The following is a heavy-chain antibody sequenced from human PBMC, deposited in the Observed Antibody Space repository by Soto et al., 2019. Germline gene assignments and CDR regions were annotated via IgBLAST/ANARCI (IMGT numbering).Heavy chain of an antibody. CDR3: ALLTPVTPEFDY. D-gene: IGHD4-4*01. CDR2: IDPSDSYT. Sequence: GESLKISCKGSGYSFTSYWISWVRQMPGKGLEWMGRIDPSDSYTNYSPSFQGHVTISADKSISTAYLQWSSLKASDTAMYYCALLTPVTPEFDYWGQGTLVTVSS. CDR1: GYSFTSYW. J-gene: IGHJ4*02. V-gene: IGHV5-10-1*01.